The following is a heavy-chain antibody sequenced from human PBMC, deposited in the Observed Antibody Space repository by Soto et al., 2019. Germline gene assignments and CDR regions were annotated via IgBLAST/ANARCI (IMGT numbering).Heavy chain of an antibody. D-gene: IGHD2-15*01. Sequence: GESLKISCKGSGYSFTSHWISWVRQMPGKGLEWMGRIDPTDSYTNYSPSFQGHVTISADKSISTAYLQWSSLKASDSAMYYCGRRHRFCSGGTCLLTDYWGQGTLVTVSS. J-gene: IGHJ4*02. CDR2: IDPTDSYT. CDR3: GRRHRFCSGGTCLLTDY. V-gene: IGHV5-10-1*01. CDR1: GYSFTSHW.